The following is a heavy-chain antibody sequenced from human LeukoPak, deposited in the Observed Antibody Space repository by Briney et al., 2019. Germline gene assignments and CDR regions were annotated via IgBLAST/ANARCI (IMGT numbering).Heavy chain of an antibody. CDR1: GFSLSDYW. Sequence: GGSLRLSCVGSGFSLSDYWMHWVRQTPGKGLMWVSRITSDGSTTWYANSVKGRFTVSRDNAKNTLFLEMNSLRDEDTAVYYCAGDYIWGRLFWGQGTLVTVSS. D-gene: IGHD3-16*01. CDR3: AGDYIWGRLF. CDR2: ITSDGSTT. J-gene: IGHJ4*01. V-gene: IGHV3-74*01.